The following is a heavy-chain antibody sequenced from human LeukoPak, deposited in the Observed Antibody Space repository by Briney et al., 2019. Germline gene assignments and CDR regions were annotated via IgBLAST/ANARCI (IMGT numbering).Heavy chain of an antibody. J-gene: IGHJ1*01. Sequence: GGSLRLSCAASGFTFSSYSMNWVRQAPGKGLEWVASISSTSTYIYYADSVQGRFTISRDNAKNSLYLQMNSLRAEDAAVYYCAGDTNWGQGTVVTVSS. CDR3: AGDTN. CDR2: ISSTSTYI. CDR1: GFTFSSYS. V-gene: IGHV3-21*01.